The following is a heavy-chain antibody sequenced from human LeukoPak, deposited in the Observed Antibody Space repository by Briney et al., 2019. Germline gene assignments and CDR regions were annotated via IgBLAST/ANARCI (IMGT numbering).Heavy chain of an antibody. J-gene: IGHJ4*02. Sequence: GGSLRLSCAASGFTFGSYSMNWVRQAPGKGLEWVSSISSSSSYIYYADSVKGRFTISRDNAKNSLYLQMNSLRAEDTAVYYCARDSRIAAAVRGDYWGQGTLVTVSS. CDR2: ISSSSSYI. D-gene: IGHD6-13*01. CDR1: GFTFGSYS. V-gene: IGHV3-21*01. CDR3: ARDSRIAAAVRGDY.